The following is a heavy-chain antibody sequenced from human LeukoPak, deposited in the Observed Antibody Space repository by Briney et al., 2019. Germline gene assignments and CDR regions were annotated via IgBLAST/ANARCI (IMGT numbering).Heavy chain of an antibody. J-gene: IGHJ6*02. CDR2: ISWNSGSI. V-gene: IGHV3-9*01. CDR1: GFTFDDYA. CDR3: AKDYLNYYGMDV. Sequence: GGPLRLSCAASGFTFDDYAMHWVRQAPGKGLEWVSGISWNSGSIGYADSVKGRFTISRDNAKNSLYLQMNSLRAEDTALYYCAKDYLNYYGMDVWGQGTTVTVSS.